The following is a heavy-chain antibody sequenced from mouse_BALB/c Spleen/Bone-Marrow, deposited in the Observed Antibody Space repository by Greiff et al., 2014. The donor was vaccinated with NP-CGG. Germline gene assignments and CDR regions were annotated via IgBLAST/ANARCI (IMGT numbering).Heavy chain of an antibody. D-gene: IGHD2-4*01. V-gene: IGHV5-17*02. CDR2: ISSGSSTI. Sequence: EVKLMESGGGLVQPGGSRKLSCAASGFTFSSLGMHWVRQAPEKGLEWVAYISSGSSTIYYADTVKGRFTISRDNPKNTLFLQMTSLRSEDTAMYYCARDDYDYAMDYWGQGTSVTVSS. CDR3: ARDDYDYAMDY. CDR1: GFTFSSLG. J-gene: IGHJ4*01.